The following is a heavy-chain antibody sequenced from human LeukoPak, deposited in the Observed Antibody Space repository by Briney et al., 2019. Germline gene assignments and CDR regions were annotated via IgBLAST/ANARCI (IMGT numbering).Heavy chain of an antibody. CDR1: GGSISSYY. V-gene: IGHV4-59*01. Sequence: PSETLSLTCTVSGGSISSYYWSWIRQPPGKGVEWIGYIYYSGSTNYNPSLKSRVTISVDTSKNQFSLKLSSVTAADTAVYYCARGRGRGYCSGGSCYSWFDPWGQGTLVTVSS. CDR3: ARGRGRGYCSGGSCYSWFDP. D-gene: IGHD2-15*01. J-gene: IGHJ5*02. CDR2: IYYSGST.